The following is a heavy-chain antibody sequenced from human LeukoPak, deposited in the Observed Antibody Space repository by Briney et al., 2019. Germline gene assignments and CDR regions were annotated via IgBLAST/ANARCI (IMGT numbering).Heavy chain of an antibody. D-gene: IGHD3-9*01. J-gene: IGHJ4*02. CDR3: ARDERVRYFDWLPRMGVGY. CDR1: GFTFSSYA. Sequence: GRSLRLSCAASGFTFSSYAMHWVRQAPGKGLEWVAVISYDGSNKYYADSVKGRFTISRDNSKNTLYLQMNSLRAEDTAVYYCARDERVRYFDWLPRMGVGYWGQGTLVTVSS. CDR2: ISYDGSNK. V-gene: IGHV3-30*04.